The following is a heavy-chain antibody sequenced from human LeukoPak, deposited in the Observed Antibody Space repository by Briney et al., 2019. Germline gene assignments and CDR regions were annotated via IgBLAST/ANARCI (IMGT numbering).Heavy chain of an antibody. CDR2: IYHSGST. Sequence: SETLSLTCAVSGYSISSGYYWGWIRQPPGTGLEWIGSIYHSGSTYYNPSLKSRVTISVDTSKNQFSLKLSSVTAADTAVYYCARDVGPPRGYCSSTSCFSPLFDPWGQGTLVTVSS. CDR3: ARDVGPPRGYCSSTSCFSPLFDP. V-gene: IGHV4-38-2*02. J-gene: IGHJ5*02. CDR1: GYSISSGYY. D-gene: IGHD2-2*01.